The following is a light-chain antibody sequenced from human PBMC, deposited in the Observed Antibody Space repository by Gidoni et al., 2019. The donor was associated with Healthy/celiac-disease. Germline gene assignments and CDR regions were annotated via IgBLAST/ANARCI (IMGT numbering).Light chain of an antibody. CDR2: GVS. Sequence: QSALTQPPSAAGSPGQSVTISCTGTSSDVGGYHYVSWYQQHPGKAPKLMIYGVSKRPSGVPDRFSGSKSGNPASLTVSGLQSEDEADYYCSSYAGSNNLGVFGTGTKVTVL. CDR1: SSDVGGYHY. CDR3: SSYAGSNNLGV. V-gene: IGLV2-8*01. J-gene: IGLJ1*01.